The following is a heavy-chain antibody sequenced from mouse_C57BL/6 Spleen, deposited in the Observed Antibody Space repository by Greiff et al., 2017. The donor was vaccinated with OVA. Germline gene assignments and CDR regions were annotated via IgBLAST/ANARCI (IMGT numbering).Heavy chain of an antibody. CDR3: ARWELPVYAMGY. J-gene: IGHJ4*01. Sequence: EVQLQQSGAELVKPGASVKLSCTASGFNIKDYYMHWVKQRTEQGLEWIGRIDTEDGETKYAPKFQGKATITADTTNNTDYLQLSRLTSEDTAVYYCARWELPVYAMGYWGQGASVTVST. CDR2: IDTEDGET. V-gene: IGHV14-2*01. D-gene: IGHD2-12*01. CDR1: GFNIKDYY.